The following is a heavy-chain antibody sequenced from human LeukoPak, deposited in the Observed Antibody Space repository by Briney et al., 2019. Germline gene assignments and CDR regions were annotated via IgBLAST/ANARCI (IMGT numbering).Heavy chain of an antibody. CDR1: GYTFTGYY. J-gene: IGHJ4*02. CDR3: ARGGSAYYYGSGSRYYFDY. CDR2: INPNSGGT. V-gene: IGHV1-2*04. Sequence: GASVKVSCKASGYTFTGYYMHWVRQAPGQGLEWMGWINPNSGGTNYAQKFQGWVTMTRDTSISTAYMALSRLRSDDTAVYYCARGGSAYYYGSGSRYYFDYWGQGTLVTVSS. D-gene: IGHD3-10*01.